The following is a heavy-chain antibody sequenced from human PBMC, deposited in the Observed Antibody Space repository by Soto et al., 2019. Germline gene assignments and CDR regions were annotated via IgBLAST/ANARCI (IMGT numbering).Heavy chain of an antibody. D-gene: IGHD3-3*01. V-gene: IGHV1-69*02. Sequence: QVLLEQSGSVVKRPGSSVTVSCKASGGPFNNFIFTWVRQAPGQGLEWMGRIIPILNKTNYAQTFRGRVAITADTPASTSYVELTGLRLHDPAMYYCVKDFSGYTSLWGQGTLVSVTS. CDR1: GGPFNNFI. CDR3: VKDFSGYTSL. J-gene: IGHJ4*02. CDR2: IIPILNKT.